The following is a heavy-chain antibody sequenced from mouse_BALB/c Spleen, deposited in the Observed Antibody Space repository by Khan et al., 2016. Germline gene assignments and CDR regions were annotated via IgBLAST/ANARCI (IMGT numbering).Heavy chain of an antibody. V-gene: IGHV5-6-3*01. CDR3: ARTFTTVVPAMDY. CDR1: GFTFSSYV. Sequence: EVELVESGGGLVQPGGSLKLSCAASGFTFSSYVMSWVRQTPDKRLELVATINSNGGSTYYPDSVKGRFTISRDNAKNTLYLQMSSLKSEDTAMYYWARTFTTVVPAMDYWGQGTSVTVSS. D-gene: IGHD1-1*01. CDR2: INSNGGST. J-gene: IGHJ4*01.